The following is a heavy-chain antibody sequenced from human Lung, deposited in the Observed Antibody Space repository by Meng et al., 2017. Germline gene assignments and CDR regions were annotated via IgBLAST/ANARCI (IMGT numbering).Heavy chain of an antibody. CDR2: ISYSGST. Sequence: QVPLQESGPGLVKPSQTLSLTCTVTGDSMSSSAYYWSWIRQLPGKGLEWIGYISYSGSTYYSPSLKSRVSISVDTSKKYFSLRLTSVTAADTAVYYCARGDTSKEFDYWGQGTLVTVSS. CDR1: GDSMSSSAYY. CDR3: ARGDTSKEFDY. J-gene: IGHJ4*02. V-gene: IGHV4-30-4*01. D-gene: IGHD5-18*01.